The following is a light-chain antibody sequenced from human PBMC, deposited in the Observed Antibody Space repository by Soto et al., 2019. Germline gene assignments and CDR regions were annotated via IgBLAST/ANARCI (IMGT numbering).Light chain of an antibody. Sequence: ESVLTQSPGTLSLSPGEGATLSCRASQSISSNFLAWYQQKRGQAPRLLIHGASNRATGIPDRFSGSGSGTDFTLTITRLEPEDFAVYYCQQYGGSPRTFGQGTKV. J-gene: IGKJ1*01. CDR3: QQYGGSPRT. V-gene: IGKV3-20*01. CDR2: GAS. CDR1: QSISSNF.